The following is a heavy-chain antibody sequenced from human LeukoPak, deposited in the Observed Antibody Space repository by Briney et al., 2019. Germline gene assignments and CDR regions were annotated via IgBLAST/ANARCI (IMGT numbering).Heavy chain of an antibody. V-gene: IGHV5-51*01. CDR1: GDSLTNYW. Sequence: GESPKISCRGSGDSLTNYWIAWVRQMPGKSLEVMGIIYPSDSNTRYSPSFEGQVTISADKSISTAYLKWSSLEASDSAMYYCAGMSRKTYYYYAMDVWGEGTTVPVSS. CDR2: IYPSDSNT. CDR3: AGMSRKTYYYYAMDV. J-gene: IGHJ6*01.